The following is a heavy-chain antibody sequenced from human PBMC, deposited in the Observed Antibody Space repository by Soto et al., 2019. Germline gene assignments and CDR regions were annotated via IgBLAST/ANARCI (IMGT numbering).Heavy chain of an antibody. D-gene: IGHD3-22*01. J-gene: IGHJ4*02. CDR2: IFSNDEK. Sequence: SGPTLVNPTETLTLPCTVSGFSLSNARMGVSWIRQPPGKALEWLAHIFSNDEKSYSTSLKSRLTISKDTSKSQVVLTMTNMDPVDTSTYYCARIRRYYYDSRGYLYFDYWGQGILVTVSS. V-gene: IGHV2-26*01. CDR1: GFSLSNARMG. CDR3: ARIRRYYYDSRGYLYFDY.